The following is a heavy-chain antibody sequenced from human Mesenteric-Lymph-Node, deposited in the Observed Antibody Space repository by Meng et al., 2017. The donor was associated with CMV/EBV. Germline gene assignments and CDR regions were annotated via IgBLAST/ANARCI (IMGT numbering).Heavy chain of an antibody. CDR3: ARKGFLDV. V-gene: IGHV3-11*04. Sequence: GESLKISCEASGFTFSDFYMSWIRQAPGKGLEWVSYISSSSTTIYYRDSVKGRFTISRDNAKRSLYLQMNSLRAEDTAVYYCARKGFLDVWGQGTTVTVSS. J-gene: IGHJ6*02. D-gene: IGHD3-10*01. CDR2: ISSSSTTI. CDR1: GFTFSDFY.